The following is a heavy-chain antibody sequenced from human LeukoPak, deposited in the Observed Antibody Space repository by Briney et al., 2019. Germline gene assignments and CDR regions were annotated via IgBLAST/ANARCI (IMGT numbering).Heavy chain of an antibody. J-gene: IGHJ4*02. V-gene: IGHV3-23*01. Sequence: PGGSLRLSCAASGFIFRDYAMSWVRQAPGKGLEWFSAISAGSGSSTYYADAVKGRFTISRDNSKTTLYLEMNSLRPEDTAVYYCAKGSSSGWPYFFDYWGQGTLVTVSS. CDR2: ISAGSGSST. D-gene: IGHD6-19*01. CDR1: GFIFRDYA. CDR3: AKGSSSGWPYFFDY.